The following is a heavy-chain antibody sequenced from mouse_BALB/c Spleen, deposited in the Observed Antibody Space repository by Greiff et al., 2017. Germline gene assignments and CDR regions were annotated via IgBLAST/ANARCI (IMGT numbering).Heavy chain of an antibody. CDR1: GFSLTGYG. D-gene: IGHD2-10*02. CDR3: AREYGNYPYAMDY. CDR2: IWGDGST. V-gene: IGHV2-6-7*01. Sequence: VQLQQSGPGLVAPSQSLSITCTVSGFSLTGYGVNWVRQPPGKGLEWLGMIWGDGSTDYNSALKSRLSISKDNSKSQVFLKMNSLQTDDTARYYCAREYGNYPYAMDYWGQGTSVTVSS. J-gene: IGHJ4*01.